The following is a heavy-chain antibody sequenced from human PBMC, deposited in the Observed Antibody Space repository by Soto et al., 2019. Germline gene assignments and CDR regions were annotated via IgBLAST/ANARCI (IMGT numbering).Heavy chain of an antibody. CDR2: INPANGDT. CDR3: ARKDYYGSGIYYFDY. D-gene: IGHD3-10*01. V-gene: IGHV1-3*01. J-gene: IGHJ4*02. Sequence: ASVKVSCKPSGYTFTTYPIHWVRQAPGQSLEWMGWINPANGDTGYSQNFQGRVTITRDTSARTAYMELSSLRSEDTAVYYCARKDYYGSGIYYFDYWGQGTLVTVSS. CDR1: GYTFTTYP.